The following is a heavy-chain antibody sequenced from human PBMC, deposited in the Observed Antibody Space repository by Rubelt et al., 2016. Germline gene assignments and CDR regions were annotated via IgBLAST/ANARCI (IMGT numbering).Heavy chain of an antibody. Sequence: QVHLQESGPGLVKPSGTLSLTCLISGASINNHQWWTWVRQPPGKGLEWIGQIYHSGGTNYNPSLRSRVTISVDISKNRFSRIMTAVTAADTAVDFCVGGAVGCGGVSSWVDPWGQGTLITVSS. V-gene: IGHV4-4*02. J-gene: IGHJ5*02. D-gene: IGHD5/OR15-5a*01. CDR3: VGGAVGCGGVSSWVDP. CDR2: IYHSGGT. CDR1: GASINNHQW.